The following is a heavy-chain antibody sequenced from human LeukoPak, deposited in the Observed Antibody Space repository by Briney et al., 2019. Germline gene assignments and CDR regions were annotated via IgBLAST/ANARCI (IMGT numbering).Heavy chain of an antibody. CDR3: ARDNILGQWLGVPGAFDI. D-gene: IGHD6-19*01. J-gene: IGHJ3*02. CDR2: IYTSGST. Sequence: SETLSLTCTVSGGSISSYYWSWIRQPAGKGLEWIGRIYTSGSTNYNPSLKSRVTMSVDTSKNQFSLKLSSVTAADTAVYYCARDNILGQWLGVPGAFDIWGQGTMVTVSS. V-gene: IGHV4-4*07. CDR1: GGSISSYY.